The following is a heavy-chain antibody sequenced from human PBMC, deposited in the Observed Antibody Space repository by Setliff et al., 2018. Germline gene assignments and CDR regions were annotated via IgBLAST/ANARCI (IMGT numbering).Heavy chain of an antibody. D-gene: IGHD3-10*01. CDR3: ARHGYYGSSYYLLDS. Sequence: SETLSLTCAVYGGSFSGYYWSWIRQPPGKGLEWIGNIYYGGSAYYNPSLKSRVTMSVDTSINTAYLHWSRLRTSDTAMYYCARHGYYGSSYYLLDSWGQGTLVTVS. CDR2: IYYGGSA. J-gene: IGHJ5*01. CDR1: GGSFSGYY. V-gene: IGHV4-34*10.